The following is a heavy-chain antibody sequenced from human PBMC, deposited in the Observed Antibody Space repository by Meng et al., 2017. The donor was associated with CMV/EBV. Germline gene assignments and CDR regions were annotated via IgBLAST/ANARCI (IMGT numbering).Heavy chain of an antibody. Sequence: GGSLRLSCAASGFTFSSHVMSWVRQAPGKGLEWVANIKQDGSEKYYVDSVKGRFTISRDNAKNSLYLQMNSLRAEDTAVYYCARGGDYWGRMDWFDPWGQGTLVTVSS. CDR1: GFTFSSHV. CDR2: IKQDGSEK. CDR3: ARGGDYWGRMDWFDP. J-gene: IGHJ5*02. V-gene: IGHV3-7*01. D-gene: IGHD7-27*01.